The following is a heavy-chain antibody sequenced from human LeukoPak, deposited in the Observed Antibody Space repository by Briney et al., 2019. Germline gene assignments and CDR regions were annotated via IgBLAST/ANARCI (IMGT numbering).Heavy chain of an antibody. V-gene: IGHV3-21*01. D-gene: IGHD6-6*01. CDR3: ARDGLLAARPIDY. J-gene: IGHJ4*02. CDR2: ISSGNSYI. CDR1: GFTFSSYS. Sequence: GGPLRLSCAASGFTFSSYSMNWVRQAAGKGLEGVSSISSGNSYIYYAESVKGRFTISRDNAKNSLYLQMNSLRAEDTAVYYCARDGLLAARPIDYWGQGTLVTVSS.